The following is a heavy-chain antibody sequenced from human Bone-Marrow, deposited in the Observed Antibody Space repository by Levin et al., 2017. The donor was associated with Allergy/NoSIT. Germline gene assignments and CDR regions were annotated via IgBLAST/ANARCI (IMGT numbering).Heavy chain of an antibody. CDR2: VHYRGSA. CDR3: VRGGGSPFVLDNYIGMDV. J-gene: IGHJ6*02. CDR1: GGSMSSYY. Sequence: KASETLSLTCSVSGGSMSSYYWSWIRQSSGKGLEWLGKVHYRGSANYNPSLKSRVDISVDTSKNQFSLKVESVTAADTAVYYCVRGGGSPFVLDNYIGMDVCGQGTTVTVSS. D-gene: IGHD6-25*01. V-gene: IGHV4-59*01.